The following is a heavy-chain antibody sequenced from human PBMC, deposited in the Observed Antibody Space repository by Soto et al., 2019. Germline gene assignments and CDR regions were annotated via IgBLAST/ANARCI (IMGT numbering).Heavy chain of an antibody. V-gene: IGHV4-4*07. D-gene: IGHD3-9*01. CDR1: GTSSSTFY. CDR3: ARDSRFDVLTGGYYYYALDV. CDR2: IHSSGTT. Sequence: SETLSLTCTVSGTSSSTFYWTWIRQPAGRGLEWVGRIHSSGTTYYNPSLKSRVTMSVDTPKNQFSLKLSSVTAADTAICYCARDSRFDVLTGGYYYYALDVWGQGTTVTVSS. J-gene: IGHJ6*02.